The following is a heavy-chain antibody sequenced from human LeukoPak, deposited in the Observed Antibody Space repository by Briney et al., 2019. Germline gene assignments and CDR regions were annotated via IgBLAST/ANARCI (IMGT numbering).Heavy chain of an antibody. CDR1: GFTFSSYS. CDR3: ARDLANQLDDY. CDR2: ISSSSSYI. Sequence: GGSPRLSCAASGFTFSSYSMNWVRQAAGKGLEWVSSISSSSSYIYYADSVKGRFTISRDNAKNSLYLQMNSLRAEDTAVYYCARDLANQLDDYWGQGTLVTVSS. V-gene: IGHV3-21*01. J-gene: IGHJ4*02. D-gene: IGHD2-2*01.